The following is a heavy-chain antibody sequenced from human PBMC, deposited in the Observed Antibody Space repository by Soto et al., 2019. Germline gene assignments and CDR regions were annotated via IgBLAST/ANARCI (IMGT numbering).Heavy chain of an antibody. J-gene: IGHJ4*02. CDR2: IYPGDSDT. D-gene: IGHD3-16*01. Sequence: PGESLKISCEASGYSFTKYWIGWVRQMPGRGLEWMAIIYPGDSDTRYSPSFEGQVTISVDKSINSTYLQWSSLEASATAIYYCPRHGVGISIDSWGQGALVTVSS. CDR3: PRHGVGISIDS. V-gene: IGHV5-51*01. CDR1: GYSFTKYW.